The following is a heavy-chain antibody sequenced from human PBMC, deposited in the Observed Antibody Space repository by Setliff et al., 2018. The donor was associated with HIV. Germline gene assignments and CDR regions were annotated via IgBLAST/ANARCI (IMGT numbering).Heavy chain of an antibody. V-gene: IGHV1-18*01. CDR3: ARLGSGWSDSYYYAMDI. CDR1: GYTFKTYG. CDR2: ISPYNGHT. J-gene: IGHJ6*02. Sequence: SVKVSCKASGYTFKTYGISWVRQAPGHGLEWMGWISPYNGHTNYAQNFQGRVTMTIDTSTSRAYMELRSLRSDDTAVYFCARLGSGWSDSYYYAMDIWGQGTTVTVSS. D-gene: IGHD6-19*01.